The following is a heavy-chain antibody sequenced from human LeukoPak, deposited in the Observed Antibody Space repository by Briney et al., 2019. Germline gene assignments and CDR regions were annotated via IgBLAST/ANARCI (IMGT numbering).Heavy chain of an antibody. D-gene: IGHD6-13*01. Sequence: PSETLSLTCTVSGASVSSGSYYWTWIRQPPGKGLEWIGYVYYSGTTNYNPSLKSRVTIPIDLSKNQFSLKLSSVTAADTAIYYCARDETKPAAGLEYWGQGALVTVSS. CDR3: ARDETKPAAGLEY. CDR1: GASVSSGSYY. J-gene: IGHJ4*02. V-gene: IGHV4-61*01. CDR2: VYYSGTT.